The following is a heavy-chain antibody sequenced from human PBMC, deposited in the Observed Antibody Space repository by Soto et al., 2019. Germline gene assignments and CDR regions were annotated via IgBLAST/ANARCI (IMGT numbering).Heavy chain of an antibody. D-gene: IGHD1-26*01. CDR1: GFTFSDYY. V-gene: IGHV3-11*05. J-gene: IGHJ5*02. Sequence: QVQLVESGGGLVKPGGSLRLSCAASGFTFSDYYMSWIRQAPGKGLEWVSYISSSSSYTNYADSVKGRFTISRDNAKNSLYLQMNSLRAEDTAVYYCAARLEEGWCDPWGQGTLVTVSS. CDR3: AARLEEGWCDP. CDR2: ISSSSSYT.